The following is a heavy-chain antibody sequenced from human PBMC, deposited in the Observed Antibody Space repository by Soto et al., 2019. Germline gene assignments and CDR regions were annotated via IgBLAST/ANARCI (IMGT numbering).Heavy chain of an antibody. CDR3: ARSSGWHYFDY. CDR1: GGSISSYY. Sequence: PSETLSLTCTVSGGSISSYYWSWIRQPPGKGLEWIGYIYYSGSTNYNPSLKSRVTISVDTSKNQFSLKLSSVTAADTAVYYCARSSGWHYFDYWGQGILVTVSS. CDR2: IYYSGST. V-gene: IGHV4-59*01. J-gene: IGHJ4*02. D-gene: IGHD6-19*01.